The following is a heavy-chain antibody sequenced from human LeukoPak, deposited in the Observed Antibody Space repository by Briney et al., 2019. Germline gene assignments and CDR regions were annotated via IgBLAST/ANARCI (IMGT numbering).Heavy chain of an antibody. J-gene: IGHJ4*02. CDR2: ISRDGSST. V-gene: IGHV3-74*01. CDR1: GFTLNNYW. D-gene: IGHD4-23*01. CDR3: AREPYGGNSGFDY. Sequence: GGSLRLSCAASGFTLNNYWMHWVRHGPGEGLMWVSRISRDGSSTTYADSVKGRFTISRDNTKNTLYLQMISLRAEDTAVYYCAREPYGGNSGFDYWGQGTLVTVSS.